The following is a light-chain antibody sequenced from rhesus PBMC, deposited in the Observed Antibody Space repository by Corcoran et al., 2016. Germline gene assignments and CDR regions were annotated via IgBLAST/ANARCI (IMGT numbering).Light chain of an antibody. Sequence: DIQMSQSPSSLSASVGDRVTITCRASQGITRYVNWYQPKPGKAPKLLINYANSLASGVPAMFSGSGSGTDYTLTISSLQPEDFATYYCQQSYSTQWTFGQGTKVEIK. V-gene: IGKV1-32*03. J-gene: IGKJ1*01. CDR3: QQSYSTQWT. CDR2: YAN. CDR1: QGITRY.